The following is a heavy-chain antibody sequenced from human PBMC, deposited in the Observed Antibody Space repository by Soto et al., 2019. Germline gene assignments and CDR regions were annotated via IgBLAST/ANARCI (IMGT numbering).Heavy chain of an antibody. CDR2: IYYSGST. V-gene: IGHV4-31*03. D-gene: IGHD4-17*01. CDR1: GGSISSGGYY. Sequence: QVQLQESGPGLVKPSQTLSLTCTVSGGSISSGGYYWSWIRQHPGKGLEWIGYIYYSGSTYYNPSLKSRLTIAVDTSKNQFSLKLSSVTAADTAVYYCARDLYGDNTQTRFDPWGQGTLVTVSS. CDR3: ARDLYGDNTQTRFDP. J-gene: IGHJ5*02.